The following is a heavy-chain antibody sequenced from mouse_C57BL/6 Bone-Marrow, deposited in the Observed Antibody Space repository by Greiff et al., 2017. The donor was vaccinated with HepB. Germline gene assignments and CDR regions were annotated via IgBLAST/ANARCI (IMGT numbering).Heavy chain of an antibody. CDR1: GFTFSSYG. Sequence: EVMLVESGGDLVKPGGSLKLSCAASGFTFSSYGMSWVRQTPDKRLEWVATISSGGSYNYYPDSVKGRFTISRDNAKNTLYLQMSSLKSEDTAMYYCARGGYAMDYWGQGTSVTVSS. V-gene: IGHV5-6*02. CDR3: ARGGYAMDY. CDR2: ISSGGSYN. J-gene: IGHJ4*01.